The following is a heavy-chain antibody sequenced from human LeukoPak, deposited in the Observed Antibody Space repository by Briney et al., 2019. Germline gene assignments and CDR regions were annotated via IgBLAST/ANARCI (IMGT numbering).Heavy chain of an antibody. Sequence: SETLSLTCTVSGGSISSYYWSWIRQPPGKGLEWIGYIYYSGSTNYNPSLKGRVTISVDTSKNQFSPKLSSVTAADTAVYYCARVAQLVPYYYYMDVWGKGTTVTVSS. V-gene: IGHV4-59*01. CDR1: GGSISSYY. D-gene: IGHD6-6*01. CDR3: ARVAQLVPYYYYMDV. J-gene: IGHJ6*03. CDR2: IYYSGST.